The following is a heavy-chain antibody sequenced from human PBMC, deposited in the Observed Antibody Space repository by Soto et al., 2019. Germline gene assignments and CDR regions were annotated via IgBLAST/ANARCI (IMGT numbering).Heavy chain of an antibody. CDR3: ARDLAAGDH. J-gene: IGHJ4*02. CDR2: INPASGST. Sequence: QVQLVQSGAEVKKPGASVKVSCRTSGXTXXXXXXXWVRQAPGQGLEWLGIINPASGSTNYAQDFQGRVXLSMDTSTXTVXMXXXGLRAEDTAIFYCARDLAAGDHWGQGTLVTVSS. CDR1: GXTXXXXX. V-gene: IGHV1-46*01. D-gene: IGHD6-13*01.